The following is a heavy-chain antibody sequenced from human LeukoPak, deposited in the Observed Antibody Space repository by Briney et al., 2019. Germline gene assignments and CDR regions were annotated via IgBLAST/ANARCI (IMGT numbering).Heavy chain of an antibody. CDR2: IYTSGST. CDR1: GGSISSYY. D-gene: IGHD3-10*01. CDR3: ASESMVRGVLDY. Sequence: SETLSLTCSVSGGSISSYYWSWIRQPAGKGLEWIGRIYTSGSTNYNPSLKSRVTMSVDTSKNQFSLKLSSVTAADTAVYYCASESMVRGVLDYWGQGTLVTVSS. J-gene: IGHJ4*02. V-gene: IGHV4-4*07.